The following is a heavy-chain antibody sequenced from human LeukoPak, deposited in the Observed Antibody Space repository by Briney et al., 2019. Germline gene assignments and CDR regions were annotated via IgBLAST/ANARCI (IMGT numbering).Heavy chain of an antibody. D-gene: IGHD3-16*01. CDR1: GDSISGSY. CDR2: IHYSGRA. CDR3: VKFGVDYDMGV. V-gene: IGHV4-59*01. Sequence: SETLSLTCTVSGDSISGSYWTWVRQPPGQGLEWIGQIHYSGRADYNPSLKRRVTISVDTSKNQMSLTLTSVTAADTAIYYCVKFGVDYDMGVWGQGTTVTVSS. J-gene: IGHJ6*02.